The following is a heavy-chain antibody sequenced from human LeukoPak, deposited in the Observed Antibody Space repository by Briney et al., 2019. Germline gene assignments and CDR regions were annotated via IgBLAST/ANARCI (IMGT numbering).Heavy chain of an antibody. D-gene: IGHD6-19*01. CDR2: ISSSSSYI. CDR3: AREQQWLYYYYGMDV. CDR1: GFTFSSYW. J-gene: IGHJ6*02. Sequence: PGGSLRLSCAASGFTFSSYWMNWVRQAPGKGLEWVSSISSSSSYIYYADSVKGRFTISRDNAKNSLYLQMNSLRAEDTAVYYCAREQQWLYYYYGMDVRGQGTTVTVSS. V-gene: IGHV3-21*01.